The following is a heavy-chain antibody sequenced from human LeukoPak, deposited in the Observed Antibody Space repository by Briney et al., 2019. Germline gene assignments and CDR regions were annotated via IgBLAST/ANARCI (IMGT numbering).Heavy chain of an antibody. J-gene: IGHJ4*02. CDR2: IYTSGST. D-gene: IGHD3-10*01. CDR1: GGSISSYY. V-gene: IGHV4-4*07. Sequence: SETLSLTCTVSGGSISSYYWSWIRQPAGKGLEWIGRIYTSGSTNYNPSLNSRVTISEDTSKNQFYLNLSSVTAADTAVYYCARRYYYNLGSFPFDFWGQGTLVTVPS. CDR3: ARRYYYNLGSFPFDF.